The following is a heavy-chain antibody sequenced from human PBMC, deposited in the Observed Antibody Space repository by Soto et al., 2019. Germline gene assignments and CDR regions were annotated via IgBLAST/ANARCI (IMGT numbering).Heavy chain of an antibody. J-gene: IGHJ1*01. V-gene: IGHV3-48*01. CDR1: GFDFSLYI. CDR2: ISSSNTI. Sequence: EVQLVESGGGLVQPGGSLRLSCAASGFDFSLYIMNWVRQAPGKGLEWVSYISSSNTIYYADSVKGRFTISRDSAKNSLYLQMNSLRAEDTAVYYCVRDRNGDYVTEYFQHWGQGTLVSVSS. CDR3: VRDRNGDYVTEYFQH. D-gene: IGHD4-17*01.